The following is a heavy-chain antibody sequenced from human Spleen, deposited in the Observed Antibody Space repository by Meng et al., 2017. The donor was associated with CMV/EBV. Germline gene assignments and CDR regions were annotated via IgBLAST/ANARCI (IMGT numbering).Heavy chain of an antibody. CDR3: ASRRDGYSLFDY. CDR1: GGSISSGNYY. V-gene: IGHV4-39*07. D-gene: IGHD5-24*01. CDR2: IYYSGST. J-gene: IGHJ4*02. Sequence: CTVSGGSISSGNYYWGWIRQSTGKGLEWIGSIYYSGSTYYNPSLRSRVTISRDTSKNQFSLKLSSVTAADTAVYYCASRRDGYSLFDYWGQGTLVTVSS.